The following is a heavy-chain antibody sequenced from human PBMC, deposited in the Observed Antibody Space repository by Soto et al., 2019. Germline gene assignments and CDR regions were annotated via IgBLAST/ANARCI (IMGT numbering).Heavy chain of an antibody. CDR1: GYTLNTYY. D-gene: IGHD2-15*01. Sequence: SVKGSCKASGYTLNTYYMHWVRQAPVQGPEWMGIINPRGGGTTYAQNFQDRVTMTSDTSSSTVYMELSSLRSEDTAVYYCARGGGFSPYYYNLDVWGQGTTVTVSS. J-gene: IGHJ6*02. CDR2: INPRGGGT. V-gene: IGHV1-46*02. CDR3: ARGGGFSPYYYNLDV.